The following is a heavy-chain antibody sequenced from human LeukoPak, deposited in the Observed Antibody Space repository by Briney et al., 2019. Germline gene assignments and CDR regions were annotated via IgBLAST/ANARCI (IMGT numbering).Heavy chain of an antibody. CDR3: ARAPTWFDT. Sequence: SETLSLTCSVSGGSINSYYWSWIRQSPEKGLEWIGYISYSGSTNYNPSLKSRVTISLDTSKNQFSLKLLSVTAADSAIYYCARAPTWFDTWGQGTLVTVSS. J-gene: IGHJ5*02. CDR1: GGSINSYY. CDR2: ISYSGST. V-gene: IGHV4-59*01.